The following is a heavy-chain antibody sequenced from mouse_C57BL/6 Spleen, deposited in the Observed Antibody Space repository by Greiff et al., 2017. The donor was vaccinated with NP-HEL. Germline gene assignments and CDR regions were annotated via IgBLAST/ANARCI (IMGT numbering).Heavy chain of an antibody. Sequence: VQLKESGAELVRPGASVKLSCTASGFNFTDDYMHWVKQRPEQGLEWIGWIDPENGDTEYASKFQGKATITADTSSNTAYLQLSSLTSEDTAVYYCTGGSNYHYFDDWGQGTTLTVSS. D-gene: IGHD2-5*01. CDR1: GFNFTDDY. J-gene: IGHJ2*01. V-gene: IGHV14-4*01. CDR2: IDPENGDT. CDR3: TGGSNYHYFDD.